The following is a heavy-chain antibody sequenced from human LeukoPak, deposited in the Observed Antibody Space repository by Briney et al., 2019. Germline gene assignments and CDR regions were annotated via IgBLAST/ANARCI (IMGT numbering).Heavy chain of an antibody. V-gene: IGHV5-51*01. CDR3: ARPLLPDRGVGYYYGMDV. J-gene: IGHJ6*02. D-gene: IGHD3-10*01. CDR2: IYPGDSDT. CDR1: GYSFTSYW. Sequence: GESLKISCQGSGYSFTSYWIGWVRQMPGKGLEWMGIIYPGDSDTRYSPSFQGQVTISADKSISTAYLQWSSLKASDTAMYYCARPLLPDRGVGYYYGMDVWGQGTTVTVSS.